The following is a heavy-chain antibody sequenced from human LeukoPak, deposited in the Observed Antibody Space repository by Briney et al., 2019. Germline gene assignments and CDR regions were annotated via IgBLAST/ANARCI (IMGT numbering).Heavy chain of an antibody. CDR3: ARLRIVGAKVIDY. CDR2: INHSGST. D-gene: IGHD1-26*01. CDR1: GGSFSGYY. J-gene: IGHJ4*02. V-gene: IGHV4-34*01. Sequence: PSETLSLTCAVDGGSFSGYYSSWIRQPPGKGLEWMGEINHSGSTNYNPSLKSRVTISVDTSKNQFSLKLSSVTAADTAVYYCARLRIVGAKVIDYWGQGTLVTVSS.